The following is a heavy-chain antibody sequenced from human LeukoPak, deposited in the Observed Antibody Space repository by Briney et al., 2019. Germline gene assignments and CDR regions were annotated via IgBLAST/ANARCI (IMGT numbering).Heavy chain of an antibody. CDR1: GGSISSYY. J-gene: IGHJ4*02. CDR2: IYTNENT. CDR3: ARSRYSGSYQAFYSFDY. D-gene: IGHD1-26*01. Sequence: SETLSLTCTVSGGSISSYYWSWIRQPAGKGLEWIGRIYTNENTNYNPSLKSRVSMSVDTSKNQFSLKLSSVTAADTAVYYCARSRYSGSYQAFYSFDYWGQGTLVTVSS. V-gene: IGHV4-4*07.